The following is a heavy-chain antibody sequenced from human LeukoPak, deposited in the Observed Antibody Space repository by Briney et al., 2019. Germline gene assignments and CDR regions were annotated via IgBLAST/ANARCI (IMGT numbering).Heavy chain of an antibody. CDR3: ARDVMLVGATDY. CDR1: GYIFSDYY. J-gene: IGHJ4*02. D-gene: IGHD1-26*01. Sequence: PKASVKVSCKASGYIFSDYYMHWVRQAPGQGLEWMGWINPNSGGTNYAQKFQGRVTMTRDTSISTAYMELSRLRSDDTAVYYCARDVMLVGATDYWGQGTLVTVSS. CDR2: INPNSGGT. V-gene: IGHV1-2*02.